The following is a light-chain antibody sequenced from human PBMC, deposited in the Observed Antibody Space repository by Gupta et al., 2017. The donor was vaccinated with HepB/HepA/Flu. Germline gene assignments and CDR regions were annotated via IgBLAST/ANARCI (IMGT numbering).Light chain of an antibody. CDR3: SSYTITITVV. CDR2: DVS. J-gene: IGLJ2*01. Sequence: SALPQPASASGSPGLSSTISGTGTSSDVGTYHSVSWSQQQPAKALKLMIFDVSNRTSGVSGHFSGSKAGNTASLTISGLQAEDEADYYCSSYTITITVVFGGGTSLTVL. CDR1: SSDVGTYHS. V-gene: IGLV2-14*03.